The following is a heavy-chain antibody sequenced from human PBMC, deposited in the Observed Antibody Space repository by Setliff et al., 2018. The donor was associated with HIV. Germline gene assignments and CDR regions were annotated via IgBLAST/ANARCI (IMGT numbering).Heavy chain of an antibody. D-gene: IGHD3-10*01. CDR1: GYIFTNYG. CDR3: ARVPGARPYYYYYMDV. Sequence: GASVKVSCKASGYIFTNYGITWVRQAPGQGLEWMGWISADNGNTNYAQKLQGRGTMTTDTSTSTADMELRSLRSDDTAVYYCARVPGARPYYYYYMDVWGKGTTVTVSS. V-gene: IGHV1-18*01. CDR2: ISADNGNT. J-gene: IGHJ6*03.